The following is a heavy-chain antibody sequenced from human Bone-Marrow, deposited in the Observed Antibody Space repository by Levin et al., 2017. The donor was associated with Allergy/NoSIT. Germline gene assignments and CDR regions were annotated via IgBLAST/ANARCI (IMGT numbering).Heavy chain of an antibody. CDR1: GYTFSSYG. V-gene: IGHV1-18*01. J-gene: IGHJ5*01. CDR3: GRLRESANGNNWFDS. CDR2: ISAVNGDT. Sequence: GESLKISCKASGYTFSSYGVIWVRQGPGQGLEWMGWISAVNGDTKYGQKVQGRVTMTSDTSTSTAYMELRSLRSDDTAVYYCGRLRESANGNNWFDSWGQGPLVTVSS. D-gene: IGHD2-8*01.